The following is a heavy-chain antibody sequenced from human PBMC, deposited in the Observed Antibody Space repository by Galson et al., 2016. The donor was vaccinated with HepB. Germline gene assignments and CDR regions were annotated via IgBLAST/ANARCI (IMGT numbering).Heavy chain of an antibody. Sequence: SLRLSCAASGFPFSSYGMHWVRQAPGKGLEWVAVISYDGSKKYYRDSVKGRITISRDKSKNTVYLQMNSLRAEDTAVYYCARDPGFRNGMDVWGQGTTVTVS. CDR1: GFPFSSYG. J-gene: IGHJ6*02. CDR3: ARDPGFRNGMDV. V-gene: IGHV3-30*03. CDR2: ISYDGSKK.